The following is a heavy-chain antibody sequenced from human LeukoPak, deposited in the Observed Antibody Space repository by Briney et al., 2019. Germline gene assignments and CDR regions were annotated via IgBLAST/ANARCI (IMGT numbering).Heavy chain of an antibody. CDR3: ARTTVTVYYYYYMDV. J-gene: IGHJ6*03. Sequence: ASVKVSCKASGYTFTSYGISWVRQAPGQGLEWMGWISAYNGNTNYAQKLQGRVTMTTDTSTSTAYMELRSLRSDDTAVYYCARTTVTVYYYYYMDVWGKGTTVTVSS. D-gene: IGHD4-17*01. CDR2: ISAYNGNT. V-gene: IGHV1-18*01. CDR1: GYTFTSYG.